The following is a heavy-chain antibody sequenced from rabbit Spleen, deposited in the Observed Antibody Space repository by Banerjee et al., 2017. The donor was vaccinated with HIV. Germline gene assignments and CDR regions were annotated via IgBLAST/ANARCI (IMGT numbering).Heavy chain of an antibody. J-gene: IGHJ4*01. CDR2: IYVGSSGST. CDR1: GFSFSNNW. Sequence: QEQLEESGGGLVQPGASLTLTCTASGFSFSNNWICWVRQAPGKGLEWVACIYVGSSGSTYYASWAKGRFTITRSTSLNTVTLQLNSLTVADTATYFCARDPPDVAAYAFNLWGQGTLVTVS. V-gene: IGHV1S45*01. CDR3: ARDPPDVAAYAFNL. D-gene: IGHD6-1*01.